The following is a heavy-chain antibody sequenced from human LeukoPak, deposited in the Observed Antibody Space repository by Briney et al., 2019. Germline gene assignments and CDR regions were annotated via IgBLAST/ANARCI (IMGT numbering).Heavy chain of an antibody. V-gene: IGHV1-46*01. J-gene: IGHJ5*02. Sequence: ASVKVSCKASGYTFTSYYMHWVRQAPGQGLEWMGIINPSAGSTSYAQKFQGRVTMTRDTSTSTVYMELSSLRSEDTAVYYCARDMDYYGSGSYYSNWFDPWGQGTLVTVSS. CDR1: GYTFTSYY. CDR3: ARDMDYYGSGSYYSNWFDP. CDR2: INPSAGST. D-gene: IGHD3-10*01.